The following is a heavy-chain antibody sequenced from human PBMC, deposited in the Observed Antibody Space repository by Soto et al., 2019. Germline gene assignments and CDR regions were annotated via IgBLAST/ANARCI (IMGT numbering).Heavy chain of an antibody. Sequence: PSETLSLTCTVSGGSISSYYWSWIRQPAGKGLEWIGRIYTSGSTNYNPSLKSRVTMSVDTSKNQFSLKLSSVTAADTAVYYCARDSPYRSFKTWYAENYYYYYGMDVWGPGTTVTVSS. J-gene: IGHJ6*02. D-gene: IGHD6-6*01. CDR3: ARDSPYRSFKTWYAENYYYYYGMDV. CDR2: IYTSGST. V-gene: IGHV4-4*07. CDR1: GGSISSYY.